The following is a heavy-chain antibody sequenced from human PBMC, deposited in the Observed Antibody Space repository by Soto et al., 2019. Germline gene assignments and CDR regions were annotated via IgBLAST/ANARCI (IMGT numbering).Heavy chain of an antibody. V-gene: IGHV4-34*01. J-gene: IGHJ2*01. CDR2: INDRGSI. CDR1: GGSFSGYY. Sequence: QVQLQQWGAGPLRPLETLSLTCGVSGGSFSGYYWAWIRQSPGKGLEWIGEINDRGSINYNPSLKSRVSISVDTSKNLYSLNLRSVTAADTAVYHCARESHDILTGPPWVWYFDLWGRGTLVTVSS. CDR3: ARESHDILTGPPWVWYFDL. D-gene: IGHD3-9*01.